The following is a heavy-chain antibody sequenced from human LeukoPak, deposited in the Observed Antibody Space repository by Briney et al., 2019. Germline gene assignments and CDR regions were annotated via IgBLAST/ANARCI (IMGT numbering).Heavy chain of an antibody. J-gene: IGHJ6*02. V-gene: IGHV3-48*03. CDR2: ISSSGSTI. Sequence: GGSLRLSCAASGFTFSSYEMNWVRQAPGKGLEWVSYISSSGSTIYYADSVKGRFTISRDNAKNSLYLQMNSLRAEDTAVYYCARVGLRMAYYYGMDVWGQGTTVTVSS. D-gene: IGHD5-24*01. CDR1: GFTFSSYE. CDR3: ARVGLRMAYYYGMDV.